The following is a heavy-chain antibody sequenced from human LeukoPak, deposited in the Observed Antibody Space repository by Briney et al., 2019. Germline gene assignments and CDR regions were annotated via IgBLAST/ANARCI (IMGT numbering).Heavy chain of an antibody. CDR2: IYHSGST. V-gene: IGHV4-30-2*01. D-gene: IGHD4-11*01. J-gene: IGHJ4*02. CDR3: ASLGHDYGNFPPTFFDY. CDR1: GGSISSGGYS. Sequence: SETLSLTCAVSGGSISSGGYSWSWIRQPPGKGLEWIGYIYHSGSTYYNPSLKSRVTISVDRSKNQFSLKLSSVTAADTAVYYCASLGHDYGNFPPTFFDYWGQGTLVTVSS.